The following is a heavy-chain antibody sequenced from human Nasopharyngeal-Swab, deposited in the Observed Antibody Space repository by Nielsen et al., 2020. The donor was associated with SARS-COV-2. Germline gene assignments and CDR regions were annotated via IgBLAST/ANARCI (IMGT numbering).Heavy chain of an antibody. V-gene: IGHV3-7*01. CDR2: IKQDGSEK. Sequence: WIRQPPGKGLEWAANIKQDGSEKYYVDSVKGRFTISRDNAKNSLYLQMNSLRAEDTAVYYCARGASGYYDFWSGYYRYYYYYYMDVWGKGTTVTVSS. CDR3: ARGASGYYDFWSGYYRYYYYYYMDV. D-gene: IGHD3-3*01. J-gene: IGHJ6*03.